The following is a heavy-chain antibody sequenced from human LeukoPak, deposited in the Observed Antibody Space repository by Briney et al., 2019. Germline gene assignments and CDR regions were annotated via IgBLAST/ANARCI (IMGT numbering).Heavy chain of an antibody. CDR1: GYTFTGYY. J-gene: IGHJ4*02. CDR2: INPNSGGT. V-gene: IGHV1-2*02. Sequence: GASVKVSCKASGYTFTGYYMHWLRQAPGQGLEWMGWINPNSGGTNYAQKFQGRVTMTRDTSISTAYMELSRLRSDDTAVYYCARGQYYDFWSGYYIDYWGQGTLVTVSS. D-gene: IGHD3-3*01. CDR3: ARGQYYDFWSGYYIDY.